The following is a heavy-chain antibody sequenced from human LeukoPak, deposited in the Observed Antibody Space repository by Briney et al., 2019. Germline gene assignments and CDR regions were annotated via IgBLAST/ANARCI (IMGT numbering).Heavy chain of an antibody. Sequence: SETLSLTCAVYGGSFSGFYWSWIRQPPGKGLEWIGEINHSGSTNYNPSLKSRVTISVDTSKNQFSLKLSSVTAADTAVYYCASRSYGDYPFDYWGQGTLVTVSS. J-gene: IGHJ4*02. V-gene: IGHV4-34*01. CDR2: INHSGST. CDR3: ASRSYGDYPFDY. CDR1: GGSFSGFY. D-gene: IGHD4-17*01.